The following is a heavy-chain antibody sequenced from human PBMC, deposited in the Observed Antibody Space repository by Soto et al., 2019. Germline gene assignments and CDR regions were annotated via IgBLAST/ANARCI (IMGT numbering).Heavy chain of an antibody. CDR2: ISAYNGNT. J-gene: IGHJ3*02. CDR3: ARGPLYYDFWSGTFDI. CDR1: GYTFTSYG. V-gene: IGHV1-18*01. Sequence: ASVKVSCKASGYTFTSYGISWVRQAPGQGLEWMGWISAYNGNTNYAQKLQGRVTMTTDTSTSTAYMELRSLRSDDTAVYYRARGPLYYDFWSGTFDIWGQGTMVTVSS. D-gene: IGHD3-3*01.